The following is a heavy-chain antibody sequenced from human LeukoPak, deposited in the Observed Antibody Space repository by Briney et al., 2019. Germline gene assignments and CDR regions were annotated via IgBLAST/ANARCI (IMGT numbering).Heavy chain of an antibody. D-gene: IGHD3-22*01. J-gene: IGHJ3*01. CDR1: GYSISSGFY. CDR2: IFHSGSI. CDR3: ARMAVSYYYDSSTYSPVAFDV. Sequence: SETLSLTCNVSGYSISSGFYCGCIRQSPGGGLEWIATIFHSGSIFYNPSLKGRVSLSVDTSKNQFSLQLNSVTAADTAVYYCARMAVSYYYDSSTYSPVAFDVWGQGTMVTVSS. V-gene: IGHV4-38-2*02.